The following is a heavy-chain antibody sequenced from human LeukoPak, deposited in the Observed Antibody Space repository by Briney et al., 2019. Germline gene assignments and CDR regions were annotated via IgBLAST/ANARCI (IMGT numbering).Heavy chain of an antibody. D-gene: IGHD3-10*01. J-gene: IGHJ4*02. V-gene: IGHV4-34*01. Sequence: PSETLSLTCAVYGGSFTGYYWSWIRHPPGKGLEWIGYINHSGSNNYNPSLKSRFPIPEDTPKNQFTLKLTAVTAAEPPVYYCAGSVEMATMSVEYWGQGTLVSVSS. CDR2: INHSGSN. CDR3: AGSVEMATMSVEY. CDR1: GGSFTGYY.